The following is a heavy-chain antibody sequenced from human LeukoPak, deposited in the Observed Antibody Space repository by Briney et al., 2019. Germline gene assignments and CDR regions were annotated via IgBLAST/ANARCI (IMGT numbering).Heavy chain of an antibody. CDR3: ASSRVPYYYGMDV. D-gene: IGHD3-10*01. J-gene: IGHJ6*02. Sequence: SQTLSLTCTVSGGSISSGDYYWSWIRQPPGKGLEWIGSIYYSGSTYYNPSLKSRVTISVDTSKNQFSLKLSSVTAADTAVYYCASSRVPYYYGMDVWGQGTTVTVSS. CDR2: IYYSGST. V-gene: IGHV4-39*01. CDR1: GGSISSGDYY.